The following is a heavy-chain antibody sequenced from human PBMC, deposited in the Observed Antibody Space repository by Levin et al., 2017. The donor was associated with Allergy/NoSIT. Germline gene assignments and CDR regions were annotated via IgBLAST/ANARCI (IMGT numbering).Heavy chain of an antibody. CDR1: VFTLSNYW. V-gene: IGHV3-74*01. D-gene: IGHD2-21*01. Sequence: GGSLRLSCAASVFTLSNYWLHWVRQAPGKGLVWVSRVNGDGSSANYADSVKGRFAVSRDNAKNTAHLQMNSLRADDTAVYYCARIRIGSSSWYVDLWGRGTLVTVSS. J-gene: IGHJ2*01. CDR2: VNGDGSSA. CDR3: ARIRIGSSSWYVDL.